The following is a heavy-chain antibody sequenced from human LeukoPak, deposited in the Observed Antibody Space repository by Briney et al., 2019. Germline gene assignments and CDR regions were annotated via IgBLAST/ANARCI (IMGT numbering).Heavy chain of an antibody. Sequence: SETLSLTCTVSGGSISSGGYYWSWIRQHPGKGLEWIGHIYYSGSAYYNPSLKGRVTISVDTSKNQFSLKLSSVTAADTAVYYCARGLVTMVRGVLGSLNWFDPGGQGTLVTVSS. CDR3: ARGLVTMVRGVLGSLNWFDP. D-gene: IGHD3-10*01. CDR2: IYYSGSA. CDR1: GGSISSGGYY. J-gene: IGHJ5*02. V-gene: IGHV4-31*03.